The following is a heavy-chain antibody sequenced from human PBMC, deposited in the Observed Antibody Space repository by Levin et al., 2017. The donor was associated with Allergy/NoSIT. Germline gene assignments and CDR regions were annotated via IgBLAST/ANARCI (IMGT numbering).Heavy chain of an antibody. J-gene: IGHJ4*02. CDR3: ASSSTSPAGVDY. Sequence: SQTLSLTCTVSGGSISSYYWSWIRQPPGKGLEWIGYIYYSGSTNYNPSLKSRVTISVDTSKNQFSLKLSSVTAADTAVYYCASSSTSPAGVDYWGQGTLVTVSS. CDR1: GGSISSYY. CDR2: IYYSGST. D-gene: IGHD2-2*01. V-gene: IGHV4-59*08.